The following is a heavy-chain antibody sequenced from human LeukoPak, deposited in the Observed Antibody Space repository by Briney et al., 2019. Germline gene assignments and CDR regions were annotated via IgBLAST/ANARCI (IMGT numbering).Heavy chain of an antibody. J-gene: IGHJ4*02. CDR3: AKATYSGSFPYFDY. CDR2: LNSNGGAT. V-gene: IGHV3-23*01. D-gene: IGHD1-26*01. CDR1: GFTFGSYA. Sequence: GGSLRLSCAASGFTFGSYAMSWVRQAPGKGLEWVSSLNSNGGATYYSDSVKGRFTSSRDNSKNTLYLQMHSLRAEDTAVYYCAKATYSGSFPYFDYWGQGTLVTVSS.